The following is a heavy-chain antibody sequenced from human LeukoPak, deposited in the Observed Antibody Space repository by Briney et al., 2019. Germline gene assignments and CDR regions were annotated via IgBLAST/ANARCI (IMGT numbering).Heavy chain of an antibody. CDR1: GFTFSSYS. CDR2: ISSSSTYI. D-gene: IGHD3-22*01. V-gene: IGHV3-21*01. Sequence: GGSLRLSCAASGFTFSSYSINWVRQAPGKGLEWVSSISSSSTYIYYADSLKGRFTISRDNAKNSLYLQMNSLRAEDTAVYYCARGYTYYYDSSGPYYFDYWGQGTLVTVSS. CDR3: ARGYTYYYDSSGPYYFDY. J-gene: IGHJ4*02.